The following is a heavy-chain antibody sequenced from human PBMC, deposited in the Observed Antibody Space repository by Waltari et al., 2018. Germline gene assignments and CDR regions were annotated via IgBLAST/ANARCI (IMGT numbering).Heavy chain of an antibody. V-gene: IGHV3-64*01. Sequence: EVQLVESGGGLVQPGGSLRLSCAASGFTFSTFPMHWVRQAPGKGLGCVSAIRTNEFDTYYANSVKGRFTISRDNSKNTLYLQMGSLRVEDMAVYYCARRDVLTGFLDYWGQGTLVTVSS. D-gene: IGHD3-9*01. J-gene: IGHJ4*02. CDR2: IRTNEFDT. CDR1: GFTFSTFP. CDR3: ARRDVLTGFLDY.